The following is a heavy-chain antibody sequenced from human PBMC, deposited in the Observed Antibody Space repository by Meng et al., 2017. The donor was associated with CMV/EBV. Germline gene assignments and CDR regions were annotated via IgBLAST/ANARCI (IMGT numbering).Heavy chain of an antibody. CDR1: EATFRTSG. D-gene: IGHD3-16*02. J-gene: IGHJ5*02. Sequence: EATFRTSGMHWVRQAPGEGLVWVSRINSEGDITTCTDSVEGRFTISRDNAKNTLYLQMNSLRAEDTAVYYCVREDSYSSWDWFDPWGQGTLVTVSS. CDR2: INSEGDIT. V-gene: IGHV3-74*01. CDR3: VREDSYSSWDWFDP.